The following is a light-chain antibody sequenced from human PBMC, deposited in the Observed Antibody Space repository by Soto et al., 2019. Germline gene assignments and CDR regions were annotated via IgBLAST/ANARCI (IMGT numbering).Light chain of an antibody. V-gene: IGLV2-11*01. J-gene: IGLJ3*02. CDR3: CSYAGNSLWV. Sequence: QSALTQPRSVSGSPGQSVTISFTGTSSDVGGYNYVSWYQQHPGKAPQLMIYDVSTWPSGVPDRFSGSKSGNTASLTISGRQAEDEADYYCCSYAGNSLWVFGGGTKLTVL. CDR1: SSDVGGYNY. CDR2: DVS.